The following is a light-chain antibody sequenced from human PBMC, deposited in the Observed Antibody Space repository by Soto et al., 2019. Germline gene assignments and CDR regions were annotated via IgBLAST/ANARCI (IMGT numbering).Light chain of an antibody. V-gene: IGLV2-23*01. J-gene: IGLJ1*01. Sequence: QSALTQPASVSGSPGQSITVSCTGTSSDVGNYNLVSWYQQHPGKAPKLMIYEDNKRPSGVSNRFSGSKSGNTASLTISGLQAEDEADYYCCSYAGSSTYVFGTGTQLTVL. CDR3: CSYAGSSTYV. CDR2: EDN. CDR1: SSDVGNYNL.